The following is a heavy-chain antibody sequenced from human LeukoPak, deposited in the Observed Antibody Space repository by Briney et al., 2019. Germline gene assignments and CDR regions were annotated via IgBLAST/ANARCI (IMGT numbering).Heavy chain of an antibody. CDR2: ISGSGGST. Sequence: GGSLRLSCAASGFTFSSYAMSWVRQAPGKGLEWVSAISGSGGSTYYADSVKGRFTISRDNSRNTLYLQMNSLRAEDTAVYYCAKDKPAGYRGHYYYYYGMDVGGQGTTVTVPS. J-gene: IGHJ6*02. D-gene: IGHD6-13*01. V-gene: IGHV3-23*01. CDR1: GFTFSSYA. CDR3: AKDKPAGYRGHYYYYYGMDV.